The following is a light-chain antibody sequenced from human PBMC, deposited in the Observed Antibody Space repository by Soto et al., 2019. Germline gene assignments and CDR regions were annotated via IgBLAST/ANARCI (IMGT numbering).Light chain of an antibody. J-gene: IGKJ3*01. V-gene: IGKV1-39*01. CDR2: AAS. CDR1: QTISSY. Sequence: DIQMTQSPSSLSASVGDRVTITCRASQTISSYLNWYQQKPGKAPKLLIYAASSLQSGVPSRFXGSGSGTDFTLTISSLQPEDFATYYCQQSYSTPLFTFGPGTKVDIK. CDR3: QQSYSTPLFT.